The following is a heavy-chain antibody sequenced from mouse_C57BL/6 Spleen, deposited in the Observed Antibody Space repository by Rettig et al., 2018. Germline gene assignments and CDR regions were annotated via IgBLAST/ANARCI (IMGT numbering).Heavy chain of an antibody. CDR2: IDPSDSYT. D-gene: IGHD1-1*01. Sequence: LEWIGVIDPSDSYTNYNQKFKGKATLTVDTSSSTAYMQLSSLTSEDSAVYYCARWGDITTVVADYAMDYWGQGTSVTVSS. CDR3: ARWGDITTVVADYAMDY. V-gene: IGHV1-59*01. J-gene: IGHJ4*01.